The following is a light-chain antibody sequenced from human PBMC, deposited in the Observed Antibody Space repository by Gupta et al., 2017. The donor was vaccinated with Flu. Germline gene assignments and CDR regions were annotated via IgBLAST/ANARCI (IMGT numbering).Light chain of an antibody. CDR3: QQTSSAPRT. Sequence: LNWYQQRPGKAPRLLIYGISTLHNGVPSRFSGSGYGTDFTLTITSLQPEDFATYYCQQTSSAPRTFGQGTKVEIK. V-gene: IGKV1-39*01. CDR2: GIS. J-gene: IGKJ1*01.